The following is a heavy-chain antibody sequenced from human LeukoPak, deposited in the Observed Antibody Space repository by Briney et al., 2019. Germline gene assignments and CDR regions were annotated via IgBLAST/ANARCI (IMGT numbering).Heavy chain of an antibody. V-gene: IGHV1-3*01. CDR1: GYTFTSYA. D-gene: IGHD5-12*01. CDR2: INAGNGNT. CDR3: AGRARGYSGFDY. J-gene: IGHJ4*02. Sequence: ASVKVSCKASGYTFTSYAMHWVRQAPGQRLEWMGWINAGNGNTKYSQKFQGRVTITRDTSASTAYMELSSLRSEDTAVYYCAGRARGYSGFDYWGQGTLVTVSS.